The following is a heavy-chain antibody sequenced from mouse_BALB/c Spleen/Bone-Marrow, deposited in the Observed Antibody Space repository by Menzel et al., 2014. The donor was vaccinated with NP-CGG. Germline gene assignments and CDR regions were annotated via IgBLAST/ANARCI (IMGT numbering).Heavy chain of an antibody. D-gene: IGHD2-3*01. V-gene: IGHV1-80*01. CDR3: ARLDDGYWYFDV. J-gene: IGHJ1*01. CDR2: IYPGDGDS. Sequence: VQLQQSGAELVRPGSSVKISCKASGYAFSSYWMNWVKQRPGQGLEWIGQIYPGDGDSNYNGKFKGKATLTADKSSSTAYMQINSLTSEDSAVYFCARLDDGYWYFDVWGAGTTVTVSS. CDR1: GYAFSSYW.